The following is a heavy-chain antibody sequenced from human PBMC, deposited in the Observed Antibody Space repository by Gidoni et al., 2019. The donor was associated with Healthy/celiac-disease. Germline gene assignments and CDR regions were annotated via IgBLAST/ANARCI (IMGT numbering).Heavy chain of an antibody. D-gene: IGHD6-19*01. J-gene: IGHJ4*02. CDR3: ARDLARLVQDDY. V-gene: IGHV1-18*01. CDR2: ISAYNGNT. Sequence: QVQLVQSGAEVKKPGASVKVSCQASGYTFTSYGISWVRQGPGQGLAWMGWISAYNGNTNYAQKLKGRVTMTTDTSTSTAYMELRSLRSDDTAVYYCARDLARLVQDDYWGQGTLVTVSS. CDR1: GYTFTSYG.